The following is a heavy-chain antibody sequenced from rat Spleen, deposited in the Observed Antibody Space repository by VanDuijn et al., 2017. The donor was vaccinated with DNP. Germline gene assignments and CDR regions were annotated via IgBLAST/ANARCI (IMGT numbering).Heavy chain of an antibody. D-gene: IGHD4-3*01. V-gene: IGHV5-22*01. CDR1: GFTFSAYY. CDR3: GRWISGQFDY. J-gene: IGHJ2*01. Sequence: EVQLVESGGGLVQPGRSLKLSCAASGFTFSAYYMAWVRQAPAKGLEWVAYIGSPAYAPYYADSVKGRFTISRDNAKSTLYLQMNTRRSEDMATYYCGRWISGQFDYWGQGVMVTVAS. CDR2: IGSPAYAP.